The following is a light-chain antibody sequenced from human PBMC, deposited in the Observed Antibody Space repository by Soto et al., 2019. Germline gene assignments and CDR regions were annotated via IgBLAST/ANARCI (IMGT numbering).Light chain of an antibody. CDR1: SSNVGSYKL. CDR3: CSYAGSPTEV. V-gene: IGLV2-23*01. J-gene: IGLJ3*02. Sequence: QSALTQPASVSGSPEQSITISCTGTSSNVGSYKLVSWYQQHPGKAPKVMIFEANKRPSGVSNRFSGSKSGNTASLTISGLKVEDEADYYCCSYAGSPTEVFGRGTKLTVL. CDR2: EAN.